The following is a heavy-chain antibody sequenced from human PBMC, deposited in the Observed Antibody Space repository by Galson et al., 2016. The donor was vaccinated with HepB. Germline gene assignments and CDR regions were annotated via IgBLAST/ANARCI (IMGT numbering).Heavy chain of an antibody. V-gene: IGHV4-4*02. J-gene: IGHJ6*02. CDR2: IYRDGST. CDR1: GDSISSSNR. D-gene: IGHD1-26*01. CDR3: ARQVGGLMTYHYYGLDV. Sequence: SETLSLTCAVSGDSISSSNRWSWVRLSPGKGLEWIGEIYRDGSTIYNPSLESRVTMSVDKSKNQFSLKLSSVTAADTAVYYCARQVGGLMTYHYYGLDVWGQGTTVTVS.